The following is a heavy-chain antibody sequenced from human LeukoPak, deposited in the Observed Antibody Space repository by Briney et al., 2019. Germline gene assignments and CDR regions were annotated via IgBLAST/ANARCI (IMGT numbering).Heavy chain of an antibody. D-gene: IGHD4-17*01. V-gene: IGHV3-74*01. CDR2: INSDGSST. Sequence: QPGGSLRLSCAASGFTFSSYWMHWVRQAPGKGLVWVSRINSDGSSTSYADSVKGRFTISRDNAKNTLYLQMNSLRAEDTAVYYCARAADYGDYNEYFQHWGQGTLVTVSS. CDR1: GFTFSSYW. CDR3: ARAADYGDYNEYFQH. J-gene: IGHJ1*01.